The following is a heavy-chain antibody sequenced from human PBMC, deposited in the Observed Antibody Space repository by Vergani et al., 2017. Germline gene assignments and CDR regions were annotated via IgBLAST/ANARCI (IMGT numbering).Heavy chain of an antibody. D-gene: IGHD2-21*01. J-gene: IGHJ5*02. CDR3: ARGNCGVNCPKYNWLAP. CDR1: GGSMSDFY. CDR2: IYPNGNG. Sequence: QVHLQESGPGVVKPSDTLSLTCTVFGGSMSDFYWTWIRQPAGRGLEWIGRIYPNGNGNYNESLRSRLTMSIDTPRSQFSLSLSSVTAADTAVYYCARGNCGVNCPKYNWLAPWGRGILVTVSS. V-gene: IGHV4-4*07.